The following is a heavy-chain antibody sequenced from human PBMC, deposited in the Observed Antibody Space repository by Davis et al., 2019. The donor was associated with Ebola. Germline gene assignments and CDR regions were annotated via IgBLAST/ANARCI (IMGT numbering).Heavy chain of an antibody. Sequence: MPSETLSLTCTVSGGSISSYYWSWIRQPPGKGLEWIGYIYYSGSTNYNPSLKSRVTISVDRSKNQFSLKLSSVTAADTAVYYCAREYYYYGMDVWGQGTTVTVSS. V-gene: IGHV4-59*12. CDR2: IYYSGST. CDR1: GGSISSYY. CDR3: AREYYYYGMDV. J-gene: IGHJ6*02.